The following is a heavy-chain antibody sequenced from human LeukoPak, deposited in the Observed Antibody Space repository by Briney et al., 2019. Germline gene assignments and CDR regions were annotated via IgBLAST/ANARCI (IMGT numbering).Heavy chain of an antibody. CDR1: GFPFSKYG. CDR3: AKKMPGNGDRLDY. D-gene: IGHD2-8*01. Sequence: GGSLRLSCAASGFPFSKYGMQWVRQAPGKGLEWVAYMQFDGNNEKYGDSAKGRFTISRDNSKNTLYLQMDSLKEEDTAVYYCAKKMPGNGDRLDYWGQGTLLTVSS. V-gene: IGHV3-30*02. CDR2: MQFDGNNE. J-gene: IGHJ4*02.